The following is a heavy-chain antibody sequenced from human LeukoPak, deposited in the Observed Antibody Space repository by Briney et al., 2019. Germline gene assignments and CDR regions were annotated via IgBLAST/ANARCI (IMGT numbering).Heavy chain of an antibody. Sequence: GGSLRLSCAASGFTFRNYWMGWVRQAPGKGLEWVANTKPDGTAEYYADSVRGRFTTSRDNANNFLYLQMNSLRGEDTAVHYCVRDGGLRTNFDYWGQGTLVTVSS. CDR1: GFTFRNYW. J-gene: IGHJ4*02. V-gene: IGHV3-7*01. CDR2: TKPDGTAE. CDR3: VRDGGLRTNFDY. D-gene: IGHD2-15*01.